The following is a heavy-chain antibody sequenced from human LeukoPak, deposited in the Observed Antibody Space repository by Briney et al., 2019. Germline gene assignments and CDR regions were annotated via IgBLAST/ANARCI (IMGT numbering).Heavy chain of an antibody. CDR1: EFTFSNYG. V-gene: IGHV3-30*02. D-gene: IGHD2-21*02. Sequence: GGSLRLSCAASEFTFSNYGTHWVRQAPGKGLEWVTFVRSNGNDKYYADSVKGRFTISRDNSKNTLYLQMNSLRAEDTAIYYCATAGLDYWGQGSLVTVSS. CDR3: ATAGLDY. CDR2: VRSNGNDK. J-gene: IGHJ4*02.